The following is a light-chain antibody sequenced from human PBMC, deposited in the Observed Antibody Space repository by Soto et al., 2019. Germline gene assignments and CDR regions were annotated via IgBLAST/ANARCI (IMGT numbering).Light chain of an antibody. Sequence: EIVLPQSPVTLSLSPGERATLYCRASHSVRTYLAWYQVKPGQAPRLLIYDASRSASGVPARFSGSGSGTDFTLAITGLEPDDFALNYGQQRNTWPPITFGRGTRLEIK. CDR2: DAS. CDR1: HSVRTY. CDR3: QQRNTWPPIT. V-gene: IGKV3-11*01. J-gene: IGKJ5*01.